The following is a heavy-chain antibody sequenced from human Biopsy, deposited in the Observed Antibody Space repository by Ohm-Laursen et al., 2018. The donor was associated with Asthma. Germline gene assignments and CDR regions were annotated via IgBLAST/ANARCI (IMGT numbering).Heavy chain of an antibody. Sequence: SLRLSCAASGFTFDDYGMHWVRQAPGKGLEWVPGISWNSGSIGYADSVKGRFTISRDNAKNSLYLQMNSLRVEDTALYYCAKATLGDIGKDYWGQGTLVTVSS. CDR3: AKATLGDIGKDY. CDR1: GFTFDDYG. J-gene: IGHJ4*02. V-gene: IGHV3-9*01. D-gene: IGHD2-21*01. CDR2: ISWNSGSI.